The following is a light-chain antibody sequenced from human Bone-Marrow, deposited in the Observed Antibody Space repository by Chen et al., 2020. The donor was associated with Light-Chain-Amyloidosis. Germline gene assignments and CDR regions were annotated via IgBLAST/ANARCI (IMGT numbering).Light chain of an antibody. CDR3: QVWDRSSDRPV. CDR1: NFGSTS. J-gene: IGLJ3*02. V-gene: IGLV3-21*02. Sequence: SYVLTQPSSVSVAPGQTATIPCGGNNFGSTSGHCYQQTPGQAPLLGVYDDSDRPSGIPERLSGSNSGNTATLTISRVEAGDEADYYCQVWDRSSDRPVFGGGTKLTVL. CDR2: DDS.